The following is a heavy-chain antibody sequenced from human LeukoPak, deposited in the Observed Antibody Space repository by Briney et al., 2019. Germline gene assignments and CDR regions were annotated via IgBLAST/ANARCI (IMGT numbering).Heavy chain of an antibody. CDR3: AKGVITFGGAPFDY. Sequence: GGSLRLSCAASRFIFTSYAMGWVRQAPGKGLEWVSAISGSGDNTYYADPVKGRFTISRDNSKNTLYLQMNSLRAEDTAVYYCAKGVITFGGAPFDYWGQGTLVTVSS. D-gene: IGHD3-16*01. CDR2: ISGSGDNT. V-gene: IGHV3-23*01. CDR1: RFIFTSYA. J-gene: IGHJ4*02.